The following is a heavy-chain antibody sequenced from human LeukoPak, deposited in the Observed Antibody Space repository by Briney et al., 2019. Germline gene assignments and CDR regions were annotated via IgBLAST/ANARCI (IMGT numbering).Heavy chain of an antibody. CDR3: AKWPEWAMDYFDY. Sequence: PGGSLRLSCAASGFSFSSYAMTWARQAPVKGLEWVSAISGDGTRTYYADSVKGRFTISRDNSKNTLYLEMSSLRVEDTAIYYCAKWPEWAMDYFDYWGQGTLVTVSS. D-gene: IGHD1-26*01. V-gene: IGHV3-23*01. CDR1: GFSFSSYA. J-gene: IGHJ4*02. CDR2: ISGDGTRT.